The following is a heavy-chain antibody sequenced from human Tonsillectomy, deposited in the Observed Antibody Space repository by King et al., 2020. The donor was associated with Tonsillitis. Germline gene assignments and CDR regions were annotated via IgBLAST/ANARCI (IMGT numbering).Heavy chain of an antibody. J-gene: IGHJ6*02. CDR2: ISWDSSSI. D-gene: IGHD1-20*01. V-gene: IGHV3-9*01. CDR1: GFTFHDYA. Sequence: EVQLVESGGGLVQPGRSLRLSCAASGFTFHDYAMHWVRQAPGKGLEWVSGISWDSSSIDYVDSVKGRFTISRDNAKNSLYLQMNSLRPEDTALYYCAKAGVTGSLGSYYGMDVWGQGTTVTVSS. CDR3: AKAGVTGSLGSYYGMDV.